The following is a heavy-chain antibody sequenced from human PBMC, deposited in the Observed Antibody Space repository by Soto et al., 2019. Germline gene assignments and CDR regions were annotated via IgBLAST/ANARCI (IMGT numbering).Heavy chain of an antibody. D-gene: IGHD2-15*01. CDR2: IIPIFGTA. Sequence: QVQLVQSGAEVKKPGSSVKVSCKASGGTFSSYAISWVRQAPGQGLEWMGGIIPIFGTANYAQKFQGRVTITADESTSTAYMELSSRRSEDTAVYYCASNIVVVVAATLDYYYYGMDVWGQGTTVTVSS. CDR3: ASNIVVVVAATLDYYYYGMDV. J-gene: IGHJ6*02. CDR1: GGTFSSYA. V-gene: IGHV1-69*01.